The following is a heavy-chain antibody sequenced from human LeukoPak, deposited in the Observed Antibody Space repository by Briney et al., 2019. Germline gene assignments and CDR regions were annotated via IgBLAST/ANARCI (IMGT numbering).Heavy chain of an antibody. J-gene: IGHJ4*02. V-gene: IGHV1-69*06. CDR2: IIPIFGTA. Sequence: SVKVSCKASGGTFSSYAISWVRQAPGQGLEWMGGIIPIFGTANYAQKFQGRVTITADKSTSTAYMELSSLRSEDTAVYYCARVLDYYGSGSVDYWGQGTLVTVSS. CDR3: ARVLDYYGSGSVDY. CDR1: GGTFSSYA. D-gene: IGHD3-10*01.